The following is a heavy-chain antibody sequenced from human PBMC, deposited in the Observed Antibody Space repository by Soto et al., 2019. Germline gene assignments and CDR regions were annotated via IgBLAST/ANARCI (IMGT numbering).Heavy chain of an antibody. V-gene: IGHV1-18*01. CDR2: ISAYNGNT. J-gene: IGHJ4*02. D-gene: IGHD3-3*01. Sequence: ASVKVSCKASGYTFTSYGIIWVRQAPGQGLEWMGWISAYNGNTNYAQKLQGRVTMTTDTSTSTAYMELRSLRSDDTVVYYCASKDDFWSGFDYWGQGTLVTVSS. CDR1: GYTFTSYG. CDR3: ASKDDFWSGFDY.